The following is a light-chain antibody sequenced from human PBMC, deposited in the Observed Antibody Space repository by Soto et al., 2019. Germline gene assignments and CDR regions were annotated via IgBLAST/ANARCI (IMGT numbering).Light chain of an antibody. CDR1: QGISNW. CDR3: LQSNSFPYT. CDR2: AAS. V-gene: IGKV1-12*01. J-gene: IGKJ2*01. Sequence: DIQMTQSPSSVSASVGDRVTINGRASQGISNWLAWYQQKPGKAPKLLIFAASSLQSGVPSRFSASGSGTDFTLTISSLQPEDYATYYCLQSNSFPYTFRQGTKVDVK.